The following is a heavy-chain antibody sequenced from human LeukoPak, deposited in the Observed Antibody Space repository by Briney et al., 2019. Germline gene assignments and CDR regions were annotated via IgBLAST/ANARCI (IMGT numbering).Heavy chain of an antibody. J-gene: IGHJ4*02. Sequence: GGSLRLSCAASGFTFSTYAMSWVRQAPGKGLEWVSAISGSGTYYADSVKGRFTISRDNSKNTLYLQMNSLKTEDTAVYYCTTDSVLLWFGELLRYFDYWGQGTLVTVSS. CDR3: TTDSVLLWFGELLRYFDY. D-gene: IGHD3-10*01. CDR1: GFTFSTYA. V-gene: IGHV3-23*01. CDR2: ISGSGT.